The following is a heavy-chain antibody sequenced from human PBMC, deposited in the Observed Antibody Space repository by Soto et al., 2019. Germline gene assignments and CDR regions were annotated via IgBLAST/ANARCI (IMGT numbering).Heavy chain of an antibody. J-gene: IGHJ4*02. V-gene: IGHV4-30-4*01. CDR2: IYYSGST. Sequence: QVQLQESGPGLVKPSQTLSLTCTVSGGSISSGDYYWSWIRQPPGKGLEWIGYIYYSGSTYYNPSLKGRVTIAVDTSKNQFSLKLSSVTAADAAVYYCARAQGSGFLVSWGQGTLVTVSS. D-gene: IGHD3-10*01. CDR1: GGSISSGDYY. CDR3: ARAQGSGFLVS.